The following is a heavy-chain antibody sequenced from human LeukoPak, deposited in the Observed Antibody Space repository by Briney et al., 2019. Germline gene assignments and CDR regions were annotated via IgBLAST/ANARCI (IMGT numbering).Heavy chain of an antibody. Sequence: SETLSLTCAVSGYSISSGYYWGWIRLPPGKGLEWIGSIYHSGSTYYNPSLKSRVTISVDTSKNQFSLKLSSVTAADTAVYYCARGQWLVRVYFDYWGQGTLVTVSS. CDR2: IYHSGST. J-gene: IGHJ4*02. CDR1: GYSISSGYY. V-gene: IGHV4-38-2*01. D-gene: IGHD6-19*01. CDR3: ARGQWLVRVYFDY.